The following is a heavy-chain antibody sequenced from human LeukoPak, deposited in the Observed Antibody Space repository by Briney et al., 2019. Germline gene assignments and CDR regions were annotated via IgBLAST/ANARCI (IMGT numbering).Heavy chain of an antibody. CDR2: IYTSGST. Sequence: SETLSLTCTVSGGSISSYYWSWIRQPAGKGLEWIGRIYTSGSTNYNPSLKSRVTISLDTSKNQFSLKLSSVTAADTAVYYCAGQHPRNTVDFWGQGTLVTVSS. V-gene: IGHV4-4*07. CDR1: GGSISSYY. J-gene: IGHJ4*02. CDR3: AGQHPRNTVDF. D-gene: IGHD2/OR15-2a*01.